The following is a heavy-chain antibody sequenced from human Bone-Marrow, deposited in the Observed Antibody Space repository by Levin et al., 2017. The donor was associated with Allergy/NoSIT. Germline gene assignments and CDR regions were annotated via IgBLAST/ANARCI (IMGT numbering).Heavy chain of an antibody. CDR3: ARDGYSSKWSVT. Sequence: GALRLSCAASGFIVSTNYMSWVRQAPGKGLEWVSVIYGGDTTYYADSVKGRFTISRDNSKNTLYLQMNSLRAEDTAVYYCARDGYSSKWSVTWGQGTLVTVSS. CDR1: GFIVSTNY. J-gene: IGHJ5*02. V-gene: IGHV3-53*01. CDR2: IYGGDTT. D-gene: IGHD6-13*01.